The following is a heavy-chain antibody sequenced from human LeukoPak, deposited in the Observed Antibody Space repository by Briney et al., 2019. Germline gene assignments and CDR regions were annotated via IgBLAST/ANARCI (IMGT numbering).Heavy chain of an antibody. CDR2: INPSGGST. V-gene: IGHV1-46*01. J-gene: IGHJ3*02. CDR1: GYTFTSYY. CDR3: AGESNWSPGPDAFDI. Sequence: ASVKVSCKASGYTFTSYYMHWVRQAPGQGLEWMGIINPSGGSTSYAQKFQGRVTMTRDTSTSTVYMELSSLRSEDTAVYYCAGESNWSPGPDAFDIWGQGTMVTVSS. D-gene: IGHD7-27*01.